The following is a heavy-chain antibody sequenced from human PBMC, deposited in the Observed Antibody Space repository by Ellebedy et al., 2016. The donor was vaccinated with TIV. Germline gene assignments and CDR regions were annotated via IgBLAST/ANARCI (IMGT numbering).Heavy chain of an antibody. Sequence: MPSETLSLTCTVSGGSISSGNYHWGWIRQPPGKGLEWIGSISYSGSTHYNPSLKSRVTMSADTSKNRFSLKLTSVTAADTAVYYCARHLPCGGDCYKDAFDIWGQGTMVTVSS. CDR3: ARHLPCGGDCYKDAFDI. CDR1: GGSISSGNYH. D-gene: IGHD2-21*02. J-gene: IGHJ3*02. CDR2: ISYSGST. V-gene: IGHV4-39*01.